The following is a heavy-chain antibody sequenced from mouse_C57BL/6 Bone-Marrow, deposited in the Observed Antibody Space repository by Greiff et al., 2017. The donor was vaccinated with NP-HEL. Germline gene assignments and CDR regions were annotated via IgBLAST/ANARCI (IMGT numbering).Heavy chain of an antibody. CDR3: ARHGYSAFAY. CDR1: GFTFSSYG. Sequence: EVQVVESGGDLVKPGGSLKLSCAASGFTFSSYGMSWVRQTPDKRLEWVATISSGGSYTYYPDSVKGRFTISRDNAKNTLYLQMSSLKSEDTAMYYCARHGYSAFAYWGQGTLVTVSA. CDR2: ISSGGSYT. V-gene: IGHV5-6*01. D-gene: IGHD2-12*01. J-gene: IGHJ3*01.